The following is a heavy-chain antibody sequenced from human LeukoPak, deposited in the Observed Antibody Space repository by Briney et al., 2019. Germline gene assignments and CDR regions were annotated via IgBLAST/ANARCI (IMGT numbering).Heavy chain of an antibody. Sequence: GASVKVSCKASGYTFTGYYMHWVRQAPGQGLEWMGRINPNSGGTNYAQKFQGRVTMTRDTSISAAYMEMSRLRSDDTDVYYCARDRQRIAAAGTKSIWFDPWGQGTLVTVSS. CDR2: INPNSGGT. D-gene: IGHD6-13*01. J-gene: IGHJ5*02. CDR3: ARDRQRIAAAGTKSIWFDP. V-gene: IGHV1-2*05. CDR1: GYTFTGYY.